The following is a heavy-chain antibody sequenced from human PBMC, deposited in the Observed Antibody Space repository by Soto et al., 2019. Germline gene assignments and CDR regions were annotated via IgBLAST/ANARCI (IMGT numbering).Heavy chain of an antibody. D-gene: IGHD3-22*01. Sequence: QLQESGPGLVKPSQTLSLTCSVSGGSINNNDYYWSWIRQTPGKGLEWIGYVYYSGSSDYIPSLKSRLSMSIAKYKNQFHLKLNSVTAADTATYFCARMSYFYDKWYFDIWGRGTLVTVSS. CDR2: VYYSGSS. CDR3: ARMSYFYDKWYFDI. V-gene: IGHV4-30-4*01. CDR1: GGSINNNDYY. J-gene: IGHJ2*01.